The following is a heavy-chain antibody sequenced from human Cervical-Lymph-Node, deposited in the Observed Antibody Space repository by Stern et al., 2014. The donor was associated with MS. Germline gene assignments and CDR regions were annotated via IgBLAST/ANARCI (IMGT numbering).Heavy chain of an antibody. D-gene: IGHD1-14*01. J-gene: IGHJ4*02. CDR2: LIPMFVSS. CDR3: TREATAHSGTFYF. Sequence: VQLVGSGSGMKKPGSSGKVSCKASGGSFSSYAVNWVRQATGQAPEWMGGLIPMFVSSNYAQKFQGRVTLIADESTSTVYMEMISLTSEDTAVYYCTREATAHSGTFYFWGQGTLVTV. CDR1: GGSFSSYA. V-gene: IGHV1-69*01.